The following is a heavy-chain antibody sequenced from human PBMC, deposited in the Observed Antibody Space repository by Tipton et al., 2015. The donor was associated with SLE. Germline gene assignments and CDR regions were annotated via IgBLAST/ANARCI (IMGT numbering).Heavy chain of an antibody. D-gene: IGHD7-27*01. J-gene: IGHJ2*01. Sequence: TLSLTCTLSGGSISTYYWSWIRQPPGKGLEWIGYIYYSGSTNCNPSLKSRVTISVDTSKNQFSLKLSSVTAADTAVYYCARSQLGIPWYFDLWGRGTLVTVSS. V-gene: IGHV4-59*08. CDR2: IYYSGST. CDR3: ARSQLGIPWYFDL. CDR1: GGSISTYY.